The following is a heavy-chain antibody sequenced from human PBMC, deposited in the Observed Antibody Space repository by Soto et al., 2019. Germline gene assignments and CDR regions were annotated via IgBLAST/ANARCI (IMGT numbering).Heavy chain of an antibody. CDR2: TYPGDSDT. J-gene: IGHJ4*02. V-gene: IGHV5-51*01. Sequence: PGESLKISCKASGYSFTWSWIGWVRQMPGKGLEWMGITYPGDSDTRYSPSFQGQVTISADRSTSTAYLQWSSLKASDTAMYYCVRQARTVFGTLTLSPSGYFDFWGQGTLVTVSS. D-gene: IGHD3-3*01. CDR1: GYSFTWSW. CDR3: VRQARTVFGTLTLSPSGYFDF.